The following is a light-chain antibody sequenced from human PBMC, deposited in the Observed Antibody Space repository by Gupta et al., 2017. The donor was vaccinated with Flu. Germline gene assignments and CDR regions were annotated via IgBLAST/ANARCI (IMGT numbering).Light chain of an antibody. J-gene: IGKJ1*01. V-gene: IGKV4-1*01. CDR2: WAS. CDR3: QQYYTSPWT. CDR1: RSVLYTSNNKNY. Sequence: DIVMTQSPDSLAVSLGERATINCKSSRSVLYTSNNKNYLAWLQQKPGQPPKVLIYWASTRESGVPDRFSGSGSGTDFTLTISGLQAEDVAVYYCQQYYTSPWTSGQGTKVEIK.